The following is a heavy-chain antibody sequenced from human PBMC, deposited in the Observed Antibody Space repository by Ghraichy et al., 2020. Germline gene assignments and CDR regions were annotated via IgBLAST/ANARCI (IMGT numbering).Heavy chain of an antibody. CDR2: IRGNAYGGTT. V-gene: IGHV3-49*04. Sequence: GGSLRLSCTASGFAFGDYAMNWVRQAPGKGLEWVGIIRGNAYGGTTEYAASVKGRFTISRDDSKSIAYLQMNSLKSEDTGVDYCSRGVPVIIGYYLDSWGQRTLVTDSS. J-gene: IGHJ4*02. D-gene: IGHD3-10*01. CDR1: GFAFGDYA. CDR3: SRGVPVIIGYYLDS.